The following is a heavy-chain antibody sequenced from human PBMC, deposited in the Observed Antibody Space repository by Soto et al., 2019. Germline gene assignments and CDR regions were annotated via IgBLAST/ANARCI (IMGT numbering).Heavy chain of an antibody. J-gene: IGHJ3*02. V-gene: IGHV3-30*03. CDR2: ISSDGRNK. CDR3: VADDVATDVFDI. Sequence: QVHLVESGGGVVQPGRSLRLSCAASGFAFSGYGMHWVRQAPGKGLVWMASISSDGRNKYHADSVKGRFTISRDNSDNTLYLQMNSLRIEDTAVYYLVADDVATDVFDIWGQGTMVTVSS. D-gene: IGHD1-1*01. CDR1: GFAFSGYG.